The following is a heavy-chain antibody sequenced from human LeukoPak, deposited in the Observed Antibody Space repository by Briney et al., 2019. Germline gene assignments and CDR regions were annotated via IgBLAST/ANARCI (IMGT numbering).Heavy chain of an antibody. CDR3: ARGGGCLHTYYYYDMDV. J-gene: IGHJ6*03. CDR2: INHSGST. V-gene: IGHV4-34*01. D-gene: IGHD3-10*01. CDR1: GGSFSGYY. Sequence: SETLSLTCAVYGGSFSGYYWSWIRQPPGKGLEWIGEINHSGSTNYNPSLKSRVTISVDTSKNQFSLKLSSVTAADTAVYYCARGGGCLHTYYYYDMDVWGKGTTVTVSS.